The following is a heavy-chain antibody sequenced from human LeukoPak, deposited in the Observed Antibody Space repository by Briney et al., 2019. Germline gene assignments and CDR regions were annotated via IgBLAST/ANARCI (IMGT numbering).Heavy chain of an antibody. CDR2: IDGNGGSI. J-gene: IGHJ6*03. CDR1: GFIFSSFA. Sequence: GGSLRLSCAASGFIFSSFAMSWVRQAPGKGLEWVSGIDGNGGSIYYADSVKGRFTISRDNSKNTLYLQVNSLRAEDTAIYYCAKCEYFYGSGSYSPYMDVSGKGAAVTVSS. CDR3: AKCEYFYGSGSYSPYMDV. V-gene: IGHV3-23*01. D-gene: IGHD3-10*01.